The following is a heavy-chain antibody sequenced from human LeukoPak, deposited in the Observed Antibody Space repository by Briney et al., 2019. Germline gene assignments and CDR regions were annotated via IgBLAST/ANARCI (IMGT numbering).Heavy chain of an antibody. CDR2: IYYSGST. D-gene: IGHD3-22*01. CDR1: GGSISSYY. J-gene: IGHJ5*02. CDR3: ARVNYYDSSGYPAFDP. Sequence: SETLSLTCTVSGGSISSYYWSWIRQPPGKGLEWIGYIYYSGSTNYNPSLKSRVTISVDTSKNQFSLKLSSVTAADTAVYYCARVNYYDSSGYPAFDPWGQGTLVTVS. V-gene: IGHV4-59*01.